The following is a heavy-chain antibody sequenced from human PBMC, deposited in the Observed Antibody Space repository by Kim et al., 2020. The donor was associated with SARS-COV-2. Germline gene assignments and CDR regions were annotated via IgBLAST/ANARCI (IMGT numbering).Heavy chain of an antibody. V-gene: IGHV4-59*01. D-gene: IGHD4-17*01. Sequence: SETLSLTCTVSGGSISSYYWSWIRQPPGKGLEWIGYIYYSGSTNYNPSLKSRVTISVDTSKNQFSLKLSSVTAADTAVYYCARASGYGDYAESKVVYYGMDVWGQGTTVTVSS. J-gene: IGHJ6*02. CDR3: ARASGYGDYAESKVVYYGMDV. CDR2: IYYSGST. CDR1: GGSISSYY.